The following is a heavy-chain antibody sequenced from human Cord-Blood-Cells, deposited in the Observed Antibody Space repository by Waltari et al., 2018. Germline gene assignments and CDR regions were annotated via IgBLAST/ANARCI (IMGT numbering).Heavy chain of an antibody. Sequence: QVQLVQSGAEVKKPGSSVKVSCKASGGTFSSYTISWVRQAPGQGLEWMGRINPILGIANYAQKFQGRVTITADKSTSTAYMELSSLRSEDTAVYYCARVYCSSTSCYGSWFDPWGQGTLVTVSS. D-gene: IGHD2-2*01. CDR1: GGTFSSYT. J-gene: IGHJ5*02. V-gene: IGHV1-69*02. CDR3: ARVYCSSTSCYGSWFDP. CDR2: INPILGIA.